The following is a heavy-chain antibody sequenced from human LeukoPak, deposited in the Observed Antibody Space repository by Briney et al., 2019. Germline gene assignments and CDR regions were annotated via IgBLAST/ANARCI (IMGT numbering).Heavy chain of an antibody. J-gene: IGHJ4*02. CDR3: ARDAGYSSGWYSSSDY. Sequence: ASVKVSCKASGYTFTGYYTHWVRQAPGQGLEWMGWINPNSGGTNYAQKFQGRVTMTRDTSISTAYMELSRLRSDDTAVYYCARDAGYSSGWYSSSDYWGQGTLVTVSS. V-gene: IGHV1-2*02. CDR2: INPNSGGT. CDR1: GYTFTGYY. D-gene: IGHD6-19*01.